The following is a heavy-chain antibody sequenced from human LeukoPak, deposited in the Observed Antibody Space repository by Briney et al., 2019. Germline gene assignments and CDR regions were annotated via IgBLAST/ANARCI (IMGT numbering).Heavy chain of an antibody. CDR3: ARVHEAYDSSGSLDY. CDR2: ISAYNGNT. Sequence: GASVKVSCKASGYTFTSYSISWVRQAPGQGLEWMGWISAYNGNTNYAQKLQGRVTMTTDTSTSTAYMELRSLRSDDTAVYYCARVHEAYDSSGSLDYWGQGTLVTVSS. V-gene: IGHV1-18*01. J-gene: IGHJ4*02. CDR1: GYTFTSYS. D-gene: IGHD3-22*01.